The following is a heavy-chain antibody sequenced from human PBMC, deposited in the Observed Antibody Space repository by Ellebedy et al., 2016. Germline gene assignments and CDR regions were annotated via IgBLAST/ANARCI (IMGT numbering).Heavy chain of an antibody. CDR3: ARVRIRSLNSPPRYGMDV. Sequence: SETLSLTCTVSHGSISTYYWSWIRQPPGKGLEWIGYIYSSGTTNYNPSLKSRVTISVDTSQNQFSLNLRSVTAADTAVYYCARVRIRSLNSPPRYGMDVWGQGTTVTVSS. V-gene: IGHV4-59*01. CDR1: HGSISTYY. J-gene: IGHJ6*02. CDR2: IYSSGTT. D-gene: IGHD2-15*01.